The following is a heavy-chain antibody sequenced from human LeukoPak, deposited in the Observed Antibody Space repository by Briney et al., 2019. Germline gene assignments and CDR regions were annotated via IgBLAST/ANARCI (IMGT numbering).Heavy chain of an antibody. CDR1: GFTFSSYA. CDR3: AKDVRGVIMSGGYYFDY. CDR2: ISGSGDRT. Sequence: PGGSLRLSCAASGFTFSSYAMSWVRQAPGKGLEWVSGISGSGDRTYYADSAKGRFTISRDNSKNTVHLQMNSLRAENTAVYYCAKDVRGVIMSGGYYFDYWGQGTLVTVSS. D-gene: IGHD3-10*01. V-gene: IGHV3-23*01. J-gene: IGHJ4*02.